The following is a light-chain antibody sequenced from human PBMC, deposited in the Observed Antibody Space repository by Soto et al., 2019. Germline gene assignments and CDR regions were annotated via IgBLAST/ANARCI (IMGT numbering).Light chain of an antibody. CDR2: GNT. J-gene: IGLJ2*01. Sequence: QSVLTQPPSVSGAPGQRVTISCTGSSSNIGAGYDLHWYQQLPGTAPKLLIYGNTNRPSGVPDRFSGSKSGTSASLAITGLQAEEEVDSYCQSYDSSLSGVVFGGGTKLTVL. CDR3: QSYDSSLSGVV. V-gene: IGLV1-40*01. CDR1: SSNIGAGYD.